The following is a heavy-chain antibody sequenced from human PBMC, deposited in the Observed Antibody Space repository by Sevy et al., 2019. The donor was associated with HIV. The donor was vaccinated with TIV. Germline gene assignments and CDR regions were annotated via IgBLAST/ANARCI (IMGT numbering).Heavy chain of an antibody. Sequence: GGSLRLSCAASGFIFSSYAMTWDRQAPGKGLEWVSTISASGGSTYYADSVKGRFTISRDNSKNTLYLQMNSLRAEDTAVYSCAREEITGFDYWGRGTLVTVSS. CDR2: ISASGGST. CDR1: GFIFSSYA. CDR3: AREEITGFDY. J-gene: IGHJ4*02. V-gene: IGHV3-23*01. D-gene: IGHD3-16*01.